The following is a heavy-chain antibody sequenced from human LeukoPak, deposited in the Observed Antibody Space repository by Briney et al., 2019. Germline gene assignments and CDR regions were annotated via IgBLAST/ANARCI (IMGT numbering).Heavy chain of an antibody. V-gene: IGHV1-2*02. D-gene: IGHD2-15*01. Sequence: ASVKVSCKASGYTFTGYYMHWVRQAPGQGLEWMGWINPNSGGTNYAQKFQGRVAMTRDTSISTAYMELSRLRSDDTAVYYCARDSLEDIQGDYYYYYMDVWGKGTTVTVSS. CDR1: GYTFTGYY. CDR2: INPNSGGT. CDR3: ARDSLEDIQGDYYYYYMDV. J-gene: IGHJ6*03.